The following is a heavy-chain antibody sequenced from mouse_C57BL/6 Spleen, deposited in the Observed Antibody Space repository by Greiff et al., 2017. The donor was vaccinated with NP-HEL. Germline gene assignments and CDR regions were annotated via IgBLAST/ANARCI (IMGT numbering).Heavy chain of an antibody. V-gene: IGHV5-9*01. CDR1: GFTFSSYT. CDR3: ARHGFDGYYEYYCDY. Sequence: EVQLVESGGGLVKPGGSLKLSCAASGFTFSSYTMSWVRQTPEKRLEWVATISGGGGNTYYPDSVKGRFTISRDNAKNTLYLQMSSLRSEDTALYYCARHGFDGYYEYYCDYWGQGTTLTVSS. D-gene: IGHD2-3*01. J-gene: IGHJ2*01. CDR2: ISGGGGNT.